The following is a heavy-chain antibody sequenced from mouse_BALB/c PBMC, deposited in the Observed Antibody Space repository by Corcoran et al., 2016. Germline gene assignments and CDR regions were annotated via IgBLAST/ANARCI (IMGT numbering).Heavy chain of an antibody. CDR2: IDPANGNT. Sequence: EVQLQQSGAELVKPGASVKLSCTASGFNIKDTYMHWVKQRPEQGLEWIGRIDPANGNTKYDPKFQGKATITADTSSNTAYLQLSSLTSEDTAVYYCARTIYYYGSSGYWGQGTSVTVSS. CDR1: GFNIKDTY. D-gene: IGHD1-1*01. CDR3: ARTIYYYGSSGY. J-gene: IGHJ4*01. V-gene: IGHV14-3*02.